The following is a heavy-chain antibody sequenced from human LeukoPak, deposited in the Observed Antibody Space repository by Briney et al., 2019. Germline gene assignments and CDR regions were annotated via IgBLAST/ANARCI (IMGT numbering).Heavy chain of an antibody. V-gene: IGHV4-61*05. CDR1: GGSISSSSYY. J-gene: IGHJ4*02. CDR3: ARRPRNSGSDDGPSTLDY. CDR2: IYYSGST. D-gene: IGHD1-26*01. Sequence: KPSETLSLTCTVSGGSISSSSYYWSWIRQPPGKGLEWIGYIYYSGSTNYNPSLKSRVTISVDTSKNQFSLKLSSVTAADTAVYYCARRPRNSGSDDGPSTLDYWGQGTPVTVSS.